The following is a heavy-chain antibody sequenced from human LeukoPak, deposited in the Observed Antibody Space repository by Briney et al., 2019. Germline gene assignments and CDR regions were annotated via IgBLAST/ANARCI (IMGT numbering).Heavy chain of an antibody. CDR3: ARRFYGSGILDY. V-gene: IGHV4-39*01. D-gene: IGHD3-10*01. J-gene: IGHJ4*02. CDR1: GGSISSSRYY. Sequence: SETLSLTCTVSGGSISSSRYYWGWIRQPPGKGLVWLGNIYYSGSTYYNPSLKSRVNISVDTSKNQFSLKLSSVTAADTAVYYCARRFYGSGILDYWGQGTLVTVSS. CDR2: IYYSGST.